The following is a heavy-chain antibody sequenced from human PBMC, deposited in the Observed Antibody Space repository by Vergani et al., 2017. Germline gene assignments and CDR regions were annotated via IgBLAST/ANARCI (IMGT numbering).Heavy chain of an antibody. V-gene: IGHV3-30*04. CDR2: ISYDGSNK. D-gene: IGHD2-2*01. CDR3: ARDAGNSWDYFDY. Sequence: QVQLVESGGGVVQPGRSLRLSCAASGFTFSSYAMHWVRQAPGKGLEWVAVISYDGSNKYYADSVKGRFTISRDNSKNTLYLQMNSLRAEDTAVYYCARDAGNSWDYFDYWGQGTLVTVSS. J-gene: IGHJ4*02. CDR1: GFTFSSYA.